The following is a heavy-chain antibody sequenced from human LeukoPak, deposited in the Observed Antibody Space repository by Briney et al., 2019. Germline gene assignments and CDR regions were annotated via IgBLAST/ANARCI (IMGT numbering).Heavy chain of an antibody. CDR1: GYTFTSYY. CDR3: ARESRRVTMIVVVVPGMDV. Sequence: GASVKVSCKASGYTFTSYYMHWVRQAPGQGLEWMGIINASGGSTSYAQKFQGRVTMTRDTSTSTVYMELSSLRSEDTAVYYCARESRRVTMIVVVVPGMDVWGQGTTVTVSS. CDR2: INASGGST. D-gene: IGHD3-22*01. V-gene: IGHV1-46*01. J-gene: IGHJ6*02.